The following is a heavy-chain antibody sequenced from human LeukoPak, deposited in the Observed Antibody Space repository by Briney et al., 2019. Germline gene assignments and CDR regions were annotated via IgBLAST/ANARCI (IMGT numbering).Heavy chain of an antibody. Sequence: SGTLSLTCAVSGGSISSSNWWSWVRQPPGKGLEWIGEIYHSGSTNYNPSLKSRVTISVDKSKNQFSLKLSSVTAADTAVYYCARFCSGGSCYSVDAFDIWGQGTMVTVSS. J-gene: IGHJ3*02. V-gene: IGHV4-4*02. CDR3: ARFCSGGSCYSVDAFDI. CDR2: IYHSGST. CDR1: GGSISSSNW. D-gene: IGHD2-15*01.